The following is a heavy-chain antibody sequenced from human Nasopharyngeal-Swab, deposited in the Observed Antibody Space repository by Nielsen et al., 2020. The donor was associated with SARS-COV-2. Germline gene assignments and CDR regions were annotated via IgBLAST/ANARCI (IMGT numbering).Heavy chain of an antibody. D-gene: IGHD1-26*01. Sequence: SVKVSCKVSGYTLTELSMHWVRQAPGKGLEWMGGFDPEDGETIYAQKFQGRVTMTEDTSTDTAYMELSSLRSEDTAVYYCATGPSLVGATPLWGQGTLVTVSS. CDR3: ATGPSLVGATPL. V-gene: IGHV1-24*01. J-gene: IGHJ4*02. CDR1: GYTLTELS. CDR2: FDPEDGET.